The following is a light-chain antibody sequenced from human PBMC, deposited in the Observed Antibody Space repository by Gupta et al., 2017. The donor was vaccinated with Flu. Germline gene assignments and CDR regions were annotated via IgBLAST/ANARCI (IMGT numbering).Light chain of an antibody. CDR3: FSYAGSNTYV. Sequence: QSALTQPRPVSGSPGRSVAISCPGTSSDVGAYNYVSWYQQHPGKAPKLIIYDVNNWPSGVPDRFSGSKSGNTASLTISGLQAEDEADYYCFSYAGSNTYVFGIGTKVTVL. J-gene: IGLJ1*01. CDR2: DVN. CDR1: SSDVGAYNY. V-gene: IGLV2-11*01.